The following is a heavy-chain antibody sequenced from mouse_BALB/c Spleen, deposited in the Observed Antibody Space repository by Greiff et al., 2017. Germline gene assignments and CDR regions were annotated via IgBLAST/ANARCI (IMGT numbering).Heavy chain of an antibody. CDR3: NALLGNYVGY. CDR1: GFNIKDYY. CDR2: IDPENGDT. Sequence: VQLQQSGAELVRSGASVKLSCTASGFNIKDYYMHWVKQRPEQGLEWIGWIDPENGDTEYAPKFQGKATMTADTSSNTAYLQLSSLTSEDTAVYYCNALLGNYVGYWGQGTTLTVSS. V-gene: IGHV14-4*02. J-gene: IGHJ2*01. D-gene: IGHD1-1*02.